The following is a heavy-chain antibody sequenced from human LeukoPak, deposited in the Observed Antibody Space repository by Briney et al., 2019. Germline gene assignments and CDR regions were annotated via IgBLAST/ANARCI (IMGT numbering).Heavy chain of an antibody. CDR1: GFTFSSYS. D-gene: IGHD2-15*01. Sequence: PGASLRLSCAASGFTFSSYSMCWVRQAPGKGPEWVSGIKESGDITYYADPVKGRFTISRDNSKNTLYLQMNSLRAEDTAKYYCAKYCSGATCSGYWGQGTLVTVSS. CDR2: IKESGDIT. V-gene: IGHV3-23*01. J-gene: IGHJ4*02. CDR3: AKYCSGATCSGY.